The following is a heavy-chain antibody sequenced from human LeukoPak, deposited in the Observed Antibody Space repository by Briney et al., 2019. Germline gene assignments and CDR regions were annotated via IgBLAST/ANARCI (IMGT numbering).Heavy chain of an antibody. Sequence: SETLSLTCAVYGGSFSGYYWSWIRQPPGKGLEWIGEINHSGSTNYNPSLKSRVTISVDTSKHQFSLKLSSVTAADTAVYYCARGITMIVVVTYNWFDPWGQGTLVTVSS. J-gene: IGHJ5*02. D-gene: IGHD3-22*01. CDR3: ARGITMIVVVTYNWFDP. CDR2: INHSGST. V-gene: IGHV4-34*01. CDR1: GGSFSGYY.